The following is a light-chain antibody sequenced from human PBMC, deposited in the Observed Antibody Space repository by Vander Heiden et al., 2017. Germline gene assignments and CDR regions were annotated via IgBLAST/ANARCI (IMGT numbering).Light chain of an antibody. Sequence: QSALTHPPSASGSPGQSVTVSCTGTSSDVGGYKYVSWYQQHPGKAPKLMIYEVTKRPSGVPDRFSGSKSGNTASLTVSGLQAEDEADYYCISYAGSNNLVFGGGTKLTVL. CDR3: ISYAGSNNLV. V-gene: IGLV2-8*01. CDR2: EVT. CDR1: SSDVGGYKY. J-gene: IGLJ2*01.